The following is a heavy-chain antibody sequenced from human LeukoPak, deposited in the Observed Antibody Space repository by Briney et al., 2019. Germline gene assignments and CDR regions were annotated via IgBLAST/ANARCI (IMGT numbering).Heavy chain of an antibody. V-gene: IGHV1-3*02. D-gene: IGHD3-22*01. CDR3: ARAYNYYDSSGYYLGYYFDY. CDR1: GYTFTSYA. CDR2: SNAGNGNT. J-gene: IGHJ4*02. Sequence: GASVKVSCKASGYTFTSYAMHWVRQAPGQRLEWMGWSNAGNGNTKYSQEFQGRVTITRDTSASPAYMELSSLRSEDMAVYYCARAYNYYDSSGYYLGYYFDYWGQGTLVTVSS.